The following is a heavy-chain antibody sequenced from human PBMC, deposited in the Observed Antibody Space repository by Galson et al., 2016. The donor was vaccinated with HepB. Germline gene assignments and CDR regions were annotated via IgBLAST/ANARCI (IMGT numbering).Heavy chain of an antibody. V-gene: IGHV3-21*01. CDR2: ISSSSSYI. CDR3: ASQSLWSGPANYYYGMDV. J-gene: IGHJ6*02. CDR1: GFTFSSYS. D-gene: IGHD3-3*01. Sequence: SLRLSCAASGFTFSSYSMNWVRQAPGKGLEWVSSISSSSSYIYYADSVKGRFTISRDDAKNSLYLQMNSLRAEDTAVYYCASQSLWSGPANYYYGMDVWGQGTTVTVSS.